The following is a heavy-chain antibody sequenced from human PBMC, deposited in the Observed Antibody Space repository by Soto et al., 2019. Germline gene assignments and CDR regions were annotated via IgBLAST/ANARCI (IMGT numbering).Heavy chain of an antibody. V-gene: IGHV1-69*01. CDR3: ARSSFFQLELQDDAFDI. Sequence: QVQLVQSGAEVKKPGSSVKVSCKASGGTFSSYAISWVRQAPGQGLEWMGGIIPIFGTANYAQKFQGRVAITADESTSTAYMELSSLRSEDTAVYYCARSSFFQLELQDDAFDIWGQGTMVTVSS. J-gene: IGHJ3*02. CDR2: IIPIFGTA. D-gene: IGHD1-7*01. CDR1: GGTFSSYA.